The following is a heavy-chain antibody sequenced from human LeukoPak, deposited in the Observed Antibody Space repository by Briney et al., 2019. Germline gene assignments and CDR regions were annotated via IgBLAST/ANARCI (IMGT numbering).Heavy chain of an antibody. CDR3: VTRWVLTGEPY. Sequence: PSETLSLTCAVSGDSISSYEWYTWVRQPPGQGLEWIGEIHHSGSTNYNVSLKSRVTISLDKSKNQFSLDLTSVTAADTAVYYCVTRWVLTGEPYWGQGTLVTVSS. D-gene: IGHD7-27*01. CDR2: IHHSGST. J-gene: IGHJ4*02. V-gene: IGHV4-4*02. CDR1: GDSISSYEW.